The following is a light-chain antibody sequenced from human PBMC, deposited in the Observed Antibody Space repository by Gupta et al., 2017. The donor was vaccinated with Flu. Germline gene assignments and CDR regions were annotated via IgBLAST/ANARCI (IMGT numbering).Light chain of an antibody. CDR3: QQYNNWPLT. CDR1: QSVSSN. J-gene: IGKJ4*01. Sequence: PATLSVSTGERATLTCRASQSVSSNLAWYQQKPGQAPRLLIYGASTRATGIPARFSGSGSGTEFTLTISSLQSEDFAVYYCQQYNNWPLTFGGGTKVEIK. V-gene: IGKV3-15*01. CDR2: GAS.